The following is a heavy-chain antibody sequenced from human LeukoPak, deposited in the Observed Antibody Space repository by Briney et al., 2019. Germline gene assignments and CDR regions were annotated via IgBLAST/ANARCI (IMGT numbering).Heavy chain of an antibody. CDR1: GYTFTSYY. J-gene: IGHJ5*02. CDR2: INPSGGST. V-gene: IGHV1-46*01. CDR3: ARAALRFLEDDSNWFDP. D-gene: IGHD3-3*01. Sequence: ASVKVSCKASGYTFTSYYMHWVRQAPGQGLEWMGIINPSGGSTSYAQKFQGRVTMTRDTSTSTVYMELSSLRSEDTAMYYCARAALRFLEDDSNWFDPWGQGTLVTVSS.